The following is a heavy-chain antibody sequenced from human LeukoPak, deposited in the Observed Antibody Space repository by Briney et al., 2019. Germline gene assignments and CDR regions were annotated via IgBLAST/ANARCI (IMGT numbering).Heavy chain of an antibody. CDR2: IYSGGST. V-gene: IGHV3-66*02. CDR1: GFIVSSNY. CDR3: GRVRPPGYYDSSDYNFDY. D-gene: IGHD3-22*01. J-gene: IGHJ4*02. Sequence: GGSLRLSCAASGFIVSSNYTSWVRQAPGKGLGWVSAIYSGGSTYYADSVKGRFTIARDNSKNTLYLQMNRLRAEYTAVYYCGRVRPPGYYDSSDYNFDYWGQGTLVTVSS.